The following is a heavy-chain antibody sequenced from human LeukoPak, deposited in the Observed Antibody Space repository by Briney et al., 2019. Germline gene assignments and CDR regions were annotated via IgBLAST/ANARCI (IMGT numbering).Heavy chain of an antibody. D-gene: IGHD2-15*01. CDR2: ISSSGSTI. V-gene: IGHV3-48*03. CDR1: GFTFSSYE. J-gene: IGHJ3*02. CDR3: ARAPVLRIGVFDI. Sequence: GGSLRLSCAASGFTFSSYEMNWVRQAPGKGLEWVSYISSSGSTIYYADSVKGRFTISRDNDKNSLYLQMNSLRAEDTAVYYCARAPVLRIGVFDIWGQGTMVTVSS.